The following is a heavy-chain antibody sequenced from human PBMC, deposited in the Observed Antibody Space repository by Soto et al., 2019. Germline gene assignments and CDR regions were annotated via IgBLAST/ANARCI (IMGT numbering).Heavy chain of an antibody. CDR3: ARQRYYGSGSYYNDYYYYGMDV. CDR1: GGSISSSSYY. Sequence: SETLSLTCTVSGGSISSSSYYWGWIRQPPGKGLEWIGSIYYSGSTYYNPSLKSRVTISVDTSKNQFSLKLSSVTAADTAVYYCARQRYYGSGSYYNDYYYYGMDVWGQGTTVTVSS. D-gene: IGHD3-10*01. V-gene: IGHV4-39*01. J-gene: IGHJ6*02. CDR2: IYYSGST.